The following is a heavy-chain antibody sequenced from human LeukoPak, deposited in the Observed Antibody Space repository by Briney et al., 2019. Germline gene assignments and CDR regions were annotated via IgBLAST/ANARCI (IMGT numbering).Heavy chain of an antibody. Sequence: GGSLRLSCAASGFTFSDYYMSWISQAPGKGLEWVSYISSSGSTIYYADSVKGRFTISRDNAKNSLYLQMNSLRAEDTAVYYCARGYCSGGSCYLNSYYFDYWGQGTLVTVSS. CDR2: ISSSGSTI. J-gene: IGHJ4*02. CDR3: ARGYCSGGSCYLNSYYFDY. CDR1: GFTFSDYY. V-gene: IGHV3-11*01. D-gene: IGHD2-15*01.